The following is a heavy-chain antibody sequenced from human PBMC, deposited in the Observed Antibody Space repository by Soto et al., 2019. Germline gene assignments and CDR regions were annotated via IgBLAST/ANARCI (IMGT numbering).Heavy chain of an antibody. CDR2: IYYSGST. D-gene: IGHD3-22*01. V-gene: IGHV4-30-4*08. CDR1: GGSISNGGYY. CDR3: ARERIDRDFQH. Sequence: LSLTCTVSGGSISNGGYYWSWIRQHPGKGLEWIGYIYYSGSTYYNPSLKSRVTISVDTSKNQFSLKLSSVTAADTAVYYCARERIDRDFQHWGQGTLVTVSS. J-gene: IGHJ1*01.